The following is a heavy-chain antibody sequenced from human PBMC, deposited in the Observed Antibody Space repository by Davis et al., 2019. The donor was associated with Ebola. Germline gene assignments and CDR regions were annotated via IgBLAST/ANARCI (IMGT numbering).Heavy chain of an antibody. CDR3: ARTPAYTDFWSSRLDF. D-gene: IGHD3-3*01. CDR2: IIPIFGTT. CDR1: GCTFSSYS. V-gene: IGHV1-69*13. J-gene: IGHJ4*02. Sequence: ASSVTVSCKASGCTFSSYSISWVRQAPGQGLEWMGSIIPIFGTTKYAQKFQGRVTITAEESTGTAFMDLSSLRSDDTAMYYCARTPAYTDFWSSRLDFWGQGTLVTVSS.